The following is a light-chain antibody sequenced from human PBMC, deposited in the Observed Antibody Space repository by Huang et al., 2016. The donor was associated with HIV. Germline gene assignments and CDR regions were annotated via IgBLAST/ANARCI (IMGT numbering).Light chain of an antibody. Sequence: DFQMTQSPSSLSASVGDRVTITCRASQNINSDLNWYQQKPGKAPKLLINAASSLQSGVPSRFSGSGSGTDFTLTISSLQPEDFASYYCQQSYNIPFTFGGGTKVEIK. J-gene: IGKJ4*01. CDR2: AAS. CDR3: QQSYNIPFT. CDR1: QNINSD. V-gene: IGKV1-39*01.